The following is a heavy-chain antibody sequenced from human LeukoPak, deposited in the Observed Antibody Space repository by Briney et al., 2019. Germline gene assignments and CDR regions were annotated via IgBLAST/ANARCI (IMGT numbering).Heavy chain of an antibody. CDR3: ARNEFSLIAVAGPSFDY. Sequence: ASVKVSCKASGYTFTSYYMHWVRQAPGQGLEWMGIINPSGGSTSYAQKFQGRVTMTTDTSTSTAYMELRSLRSDDTAVYYCARNEFSLIAVAGPSFDYWGQGTLVTVSS. V-gene: IGHV1-46*01. CDR1: GYTFTSYY. CDR2: INPSGGST. J-gene: IGHJ4*02. D-gene: IGHD6-19*01.